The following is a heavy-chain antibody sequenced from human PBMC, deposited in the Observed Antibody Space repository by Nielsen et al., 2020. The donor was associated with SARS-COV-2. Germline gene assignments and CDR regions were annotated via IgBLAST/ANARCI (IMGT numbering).Heavy chain of an antibody. CDR3: ARRPCSGGSCLSFDY. V-gene: IGHV4-39*01. CDR1: GGSISSSSYY. Sequence: SETLSLTCIVSGGSISSSSYYWGWIRQPPGKGLEWIGSIYYTGSTYSNPSLHSRVTISGDTSKNQFSLKLSSVTAADTAVYYCARRPCSGGSCLSFDYWGQGTLVTVSS. D-gene: IGHD2-15*01. J-gene: IGHJ4*02. CDR2: IYYTGST.